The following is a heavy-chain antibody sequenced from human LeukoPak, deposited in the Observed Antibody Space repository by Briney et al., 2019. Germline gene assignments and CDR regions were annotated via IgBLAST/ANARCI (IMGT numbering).Heavy chain of an antibody. J-gene: IGHJ6*04. CDR3: AELGITMIGGV. D-gene: IGHD3-10*02. CDR2: IYAGGTT. V-gene: IGHV3-53*01. CDR1: GFSVSGNY. Sequence: PGGSLRLSCAASGFSVSGNYMSWVRQAPGKGLEWVSVIYAGGTTYYADSVKGRFTISRDNAKNSLYLQMNSLRAEDTAVYYCAELGITMIGGVWGKGTTVTISS.